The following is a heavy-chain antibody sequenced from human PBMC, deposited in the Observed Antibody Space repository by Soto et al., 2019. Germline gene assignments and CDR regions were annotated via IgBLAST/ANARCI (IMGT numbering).Heavy chain of an antibody. V-gene: IGHV4-61*01. Sequence: QVQLQESGPGLVKPSETLSLTCTVSGGSVSSGSYYWSWIRQPPGKGLEWIGYIYYSGSTNYNPSLKSRVTISVDTSKNQCSLKLSSVTAADTAVYYCARGTHYYDSSGFYYWGQGTLVTVSS. CDR2: IYYSGST. D-gene: IGHD3-22*01. CDR1: GGSVSSGSYY. CDR3: ARGTHYYDSSGFYY. J-gene: IGHJ4*02.